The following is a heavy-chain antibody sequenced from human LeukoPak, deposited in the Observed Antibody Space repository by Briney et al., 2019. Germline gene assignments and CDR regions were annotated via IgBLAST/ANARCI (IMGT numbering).Heavy chain of an antibody. D-gene: IGHD2-2*02. Sequence: GESLKISCKGSGYSFTSYWIGWVRQMPGKGLEWMGIIYPGDSDTRYSPSFQGQVTISVDTSISTAYLQWSSLKASDTAMYYCSRQGCTTTSCHTIDSWGQGTLVTVSS. J-gene: IGHJ4*02. CDR3: SRQGCTTTSCHTIDS. V-gene: IGHV5-51*01. CDR1: GYSFTSYW. CDR2: IYPGDSDT.